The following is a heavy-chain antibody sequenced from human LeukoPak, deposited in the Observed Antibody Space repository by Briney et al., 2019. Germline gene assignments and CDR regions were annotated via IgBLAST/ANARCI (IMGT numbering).Heavy chain of an antibody. Sequence: PGGSLRLSCAASGFTFSSYSMNWVRQAPGKGLEWVSSIGSSSSYIYYADSVKGRFTISRDSAKNSLYLQMNSLRAEDTAVYYCARVGNSHSHHFDYWGQGTLVTVSS. CDR2: IGSSSSYI. CDR3: ARVGNSHSHHFDY. J-gene: IGHJ4*02. V-gene: IGHV3-21*01. CDR1: GFTFSSYS. D-gene: IGHD4-23*01.